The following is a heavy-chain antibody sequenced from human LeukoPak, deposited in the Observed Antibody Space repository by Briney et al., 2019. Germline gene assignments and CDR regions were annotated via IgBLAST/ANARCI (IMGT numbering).Heavy chain of an antibody. Sequence: AGGSLRLSCAASGFTFSRYGMHWVRQASGKGLEWVALISYDGSNKYYADSVKGRFTISRDNSKNTLYLQMNSLRPEDTAVYHCAKGDPYGSGSYPVDYWGQGTLVTVSS. CDR3: AKGDPYGSGSYPVDY. D-gene: IGHD3-10*01. CDR1: GFTFSRYG. V-gene: IGHV3-30*18. J-gene: IGHJ4*02. CDR2: ISYDGSNK.